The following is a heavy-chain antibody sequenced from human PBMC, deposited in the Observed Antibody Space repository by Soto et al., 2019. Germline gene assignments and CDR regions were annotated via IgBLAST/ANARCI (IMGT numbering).Heavy chain of an antibody. CDR2: ISNDGSSK. CDR1: GFSFSNYG. V-gene: IGHV3-30*03. D-gene: IGHD1-26*01. J-gene: IGHJ4*02. CDR3: SPMYSGSYISY. Sequence: GGSLRLPCEASGFSFSNYGMHWARQAPGKGLERVATISNDGSSKYYAESVEGRFTVSRDNSNNRLYLQVSSLTTEDTAVYYCSPMYSGSYISYWGQGTRVTVSS.